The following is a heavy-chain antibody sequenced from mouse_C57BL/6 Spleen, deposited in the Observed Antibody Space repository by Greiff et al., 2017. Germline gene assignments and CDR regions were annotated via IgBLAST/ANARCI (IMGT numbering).Heavy chain of an antibody. D-gene: IGHD1-1*01. V-gene: IGHV1-76*01. CDR1: GYTFTDYY. CDR2: IYPGSGNT. J-gene: IGHJ2*01. Sequence: VQLVESGAELVRPGASVKLSCKASGYTFTDYYINWVKQRPGQGLEWIARIYPGSGNTYYNEKFKGKATLTAEKSSSTAYMQLSSLTSEDSAVYFCARITPDYWGQGTTLTVSS. CDR3: ARITPDY.